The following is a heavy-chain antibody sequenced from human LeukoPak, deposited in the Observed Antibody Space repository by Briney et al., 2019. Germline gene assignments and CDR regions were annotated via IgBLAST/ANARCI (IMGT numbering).Heavy chain of an antibody. V-gene: IGHV1-18*01. Sequence: GASVTVSCKASGYTFTSYGISWVRQAPGQGLEWMGWISAYNGYTKSAQNLQGRVTMTTDTSTNTAYMELRSLRSDDTAVYYCARNDSSAYDYWGQGTLVTVSS. J-gene: IGHJ4*02. D-gene: IGHD2-15*01. CDR2: ISAYNGYT. CDR1: GYTFTSYG. CDR3: ARNDSSAYDY.